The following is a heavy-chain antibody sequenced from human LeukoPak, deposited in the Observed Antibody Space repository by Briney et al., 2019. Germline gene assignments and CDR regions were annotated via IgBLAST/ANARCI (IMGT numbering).Heavy chain of an antibody. J-gene: IGHJ5*02. Sequence: GGSLRLSCAASGFTFSRYSMNWVRQAPGKGLEWVSPISSGSSFMYYADSVKGRFTISRDNAKNSLYLQMNSLRAKDTALYYCARDYYDSSGSSWFDPWGQGTLVTVSS. CDR2: ISSGSSFM. V-gene: IGHV3-21*01. CDR1: GFTFSRYS. D-gene: IGHD3-22*01. CDR3: ARDYYDSSGSSWFDP.